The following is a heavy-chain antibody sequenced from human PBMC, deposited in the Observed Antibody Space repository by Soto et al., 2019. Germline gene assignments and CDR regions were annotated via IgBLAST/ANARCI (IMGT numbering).Heavy chain of an antibody. Sequence: SETRSVTCTVSGDSVSTGYWSWIRQPPGKGLEWIGFMYFGGSFNYNPSLASRVSMSVETSTNQFSLKLSSVTAADTAVYLFARAYYGDYPYFAYWGQGTPVTVS. D-gene: IGHD4-17*01. V-gene: IGHV4-59*02. J-gene: IGHJ4*02. CDR1: GDSVSTGY. CDR3: ARAYYGDYPYFAY. CDR2: MYFGGSF.